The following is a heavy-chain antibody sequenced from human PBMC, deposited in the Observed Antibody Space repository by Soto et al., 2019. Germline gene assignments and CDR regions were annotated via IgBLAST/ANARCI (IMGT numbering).Heavy chain of an antibody. Sequence: SSETLSLTCTVSGGSTSSSDYYWSWIRQPPGKGLEWIGYIYYSGSTNSNPSLKSRVTISLDMSKNQFSLKLSSVTAADTAVYYCARDSSMTYYYGMDVWGQGTTVTVSS. J-gene: IGHJ6*02. V-gene: IGHV4-61*08. CDR2: IYYSGST. CDR1: GGSTSSSDYY. CDR3: ARDSSMTYYYGMDV.